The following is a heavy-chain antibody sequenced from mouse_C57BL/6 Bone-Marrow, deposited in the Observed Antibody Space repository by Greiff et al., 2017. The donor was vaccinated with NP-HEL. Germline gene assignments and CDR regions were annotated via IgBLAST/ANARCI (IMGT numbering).Heavy chain of an antibody. CDR1: GYTFTSYW. CDR3: AKGGNWPLDY. J-gene: IGHJ2*01. V-gene: IGHV1-55*01. Sequence: QVQLQQPGAELVKPGASVKMSCKASGYTFTSYWITWVKQRPGQGLEWIGDIYPGSGSTNYNEKFKSKATLTVDTSSSTAYMQLRSLTSDDSAVDYCAKGGNWPLDYWGQGTTLTVSS. CDR2: IYPGSGST. D-gene: IGHD4-1*02.